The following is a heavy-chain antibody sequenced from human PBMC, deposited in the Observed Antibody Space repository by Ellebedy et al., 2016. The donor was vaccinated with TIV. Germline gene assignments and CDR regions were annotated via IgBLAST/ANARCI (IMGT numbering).Heavy chain of an antibody. CDR1: GFIFSSYA. CDR3: AVVAGTYYFDC. CDR2: ISSTGGST. D-gene: IGHD6-19*01. J-gene: IGHJ4*02. V-gene: IGHV3-64D*09. Sequence: GESLKIPCSASGFIFSSYAMHWARQAPGQGLEYVSAISSTGGSTYYADSVKGRFTISRDNSKTTLYLQMSSLRPEDTAVYYSAVVAGTYYFDCWGQGTLVTVSS.